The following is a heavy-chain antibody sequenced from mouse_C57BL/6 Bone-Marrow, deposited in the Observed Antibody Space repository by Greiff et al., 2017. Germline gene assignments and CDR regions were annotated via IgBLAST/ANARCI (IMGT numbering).Heavy chain of an antibody. J-gene: IGHJ4*01. CDR3: ARHSNYPYAMDY. D-gene: IGHD2-5*01. V-gene: IGHV5-2*01. CDR1: EYEFPSHD. Sequence: EVQRVESGGGLVQPGESLKLSCESNEYEFPSHDMSWVRKTPEKRLELVAAIHSDGGSTYYPDTMERRFIISRDNTKKTLYLQMSSLRSEDTALYDCARHSNYPYAMDYWGQGTSVTVSS. CDR2: IHSDGGST.